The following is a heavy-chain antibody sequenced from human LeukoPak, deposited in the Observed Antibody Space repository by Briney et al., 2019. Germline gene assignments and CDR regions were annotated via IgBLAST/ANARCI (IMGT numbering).Heavy chain of an antibody. V-gene: IGHV1-2*02. D-gene: IGHD5-24*01. CDR3: ARDRYGDGFAHFDY. J-gene: IGHJ4*02. CDR2: VNPDSGGT. Sequence: ASVKVSCKASGYTFTGYYMHWLRQAPGQGLEWMGWVNPDSGGTNSAQKFQGRVAITRDTSITTAYMDLSRLTSDDTAVYYCARDRYGDGFAHFDYWGQGALVTVSS. CDR1: GYTFTGYY.